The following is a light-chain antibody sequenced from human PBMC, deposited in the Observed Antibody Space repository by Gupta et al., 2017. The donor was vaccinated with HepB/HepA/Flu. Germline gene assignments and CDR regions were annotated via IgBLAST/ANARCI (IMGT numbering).Light chain of an antibody. CDR1: SSDIGAYNY. CDR3: SSYTSSTIIV. Sequence: SALHQPASVSGSPGPSITISCTGTSSDIGAYNYVSWYQLHPGQAPKLMIYDVSDRPSGVSNRFSGSKSGNTASLTISGLHTEDEADYFCSSYTSSTIIVFGGGTKLTVL. V-gene: IGLV2-14*03. J-gene: IGLJ2*01. CDR2: DVS.